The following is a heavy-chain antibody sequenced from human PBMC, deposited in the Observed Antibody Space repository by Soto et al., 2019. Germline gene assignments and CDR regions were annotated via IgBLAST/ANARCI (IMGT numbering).Heavy chain of an antibody. CDR3: AREGGNLNWFDP. CDR2: ISSSSSTI. D-gene: IGHD1-26*01. V-gene: IGHV3-48*02. CDR1: GFTFSSFR. Sequence: EVQLVESGGGLVQPGGSLRLSCAASGFTFSSFRMNWFRQAPGKGLEWVSYISSSSSTIYYADSVKGRFTISRDNAKNSLYLQMNSLRDEDTAVYYCAREGGNLNWFDPWGQGTLVTVSS. J-gene: IGHJ5*02.